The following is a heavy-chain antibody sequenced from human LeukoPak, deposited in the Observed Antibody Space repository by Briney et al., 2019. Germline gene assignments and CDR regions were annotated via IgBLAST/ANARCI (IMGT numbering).Heavy chain of an antibody. CDR3: AKASSGRWGSSWYYSYMDV. CDR1: GFTFDDYA. CDR2: ISGDGGST. V-gene: IGHV3-43*02. D-gene: IGHD6-13*01. J-gene: IGHJ6*03. Sequence: PGGSLRLSCAASGFTFDDYAMHWVRQAPGKGLEWVSLISGDGGSTYYADSVKGRFTISRDNSKSSLYLQMNSLSTEDTPLYHCAKASSGRWGSSWYYSYMDVWGKGTTVTVSS.